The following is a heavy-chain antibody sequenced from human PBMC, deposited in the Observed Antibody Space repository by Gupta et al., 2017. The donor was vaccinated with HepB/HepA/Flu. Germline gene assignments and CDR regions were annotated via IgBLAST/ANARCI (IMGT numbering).Heavy chain of an antibody. CDR2: INRKDGAT. V-gene: IGHV1-2*02. Sequence: QVQLVQSGTEVKKPGASVQVSCKASGYTFTDFHMHWVRQAPGQGLEWMGWINRKDGATKDAQKFQGRVTLTRDASITTAYLDLSSLDSDDTAVYYCARESWYYDFRGRGTLVTVSS. J-gene: IGHJ2*01. CDR1: GYTFTDFH. CDR3: ARESWYYDF.